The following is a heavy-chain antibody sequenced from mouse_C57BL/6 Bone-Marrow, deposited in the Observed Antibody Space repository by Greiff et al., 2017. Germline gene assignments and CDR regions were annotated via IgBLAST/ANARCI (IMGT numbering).Heavy chain of an antibody. CDR2: IDPSDSYT. V-gene: IGHV1-69*01. Sequence: QVQLQQPGAELVMPGASVKLSCKASGYTFTRYWMHWVKQRPGHGLEWIGEIDPSDSYTNYNQKFKGKSTLTVDKSSSTAYMQLSSLTSDDSAVYYCARDTRGYFDYWGQGTTLTVSS. CDR3: ARDTRGYFDY. D-gene: IGHD3-3*01. CDR1: GYTFTRYW. J-gene: IGHJ2*01.